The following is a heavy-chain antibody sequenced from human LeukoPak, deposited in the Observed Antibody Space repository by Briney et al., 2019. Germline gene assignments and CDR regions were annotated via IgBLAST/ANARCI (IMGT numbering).Heavy chain of an antibody. Sequence: GASVKVSCKASGGTFSSYAISWVRQAPGQGLEWVGRIIPILGIANYAQKFQGRVTITADKSTSTAYMELSSLRSEDTAVYYCARYGNLGCGGDCYFDYWGQGTLVTVSS. V-gene: IGHV1-69*04. D-gene: IGHD2-21*02. CDR2: IIPILGIA. CDR3: ARYGNLGCGGDCYFDY. CDR1: GGTFSSYA. J-gene: IGHJ4*02.